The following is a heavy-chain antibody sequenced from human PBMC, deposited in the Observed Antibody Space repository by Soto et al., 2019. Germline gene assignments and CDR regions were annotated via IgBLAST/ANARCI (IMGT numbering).Heavy chain of an antibody. V-gene: IGHV4-34*01. CDR1: GGSFSGYY. CDR3: ARGHYDILTGYYKRAYYFDY. CDR2: INHSGST. D-gene: IGHD3-9*01. Sequence: PSETLSLTCAVYGGSFSGYYWSWIRHPPGKGLEWIGEINHSGSTNYNPSLKSRVTISVDTSKNQFSLKLSSVTAADTAVYYCARGHYDILTGYYKRAYYFDYWGQGTLVTVSS. J-gene: IGHJ4*02.